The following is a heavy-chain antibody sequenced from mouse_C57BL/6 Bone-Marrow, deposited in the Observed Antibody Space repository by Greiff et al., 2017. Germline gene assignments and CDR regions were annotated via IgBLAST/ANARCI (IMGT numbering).Heavy chain of an antibody. CDR2: ISSGGSYP. CDR3: ARQQLGRFAY. D-gene: IGHD4-1*02. CDR1: GFTFSSYG. V-gene: IGHV5-6*01. Sequence: EVKLMESGGDLVKPGGSLKLSCAASGFTFSSYGMSWVRQTPDKRLEWVATISSGGSYPYYPASVKGRFTISRDNAKNTLYLQMSSLKSEDTAMYDCARQQLGRFAYWGQGTLVTVSA. J-gene: IGHJ3*01.